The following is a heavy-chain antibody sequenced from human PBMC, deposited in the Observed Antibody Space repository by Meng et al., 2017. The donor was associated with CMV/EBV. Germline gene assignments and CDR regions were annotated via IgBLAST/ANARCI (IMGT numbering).Heavy chain of an antibody. D-gene: IGHD6-13*01. CDR3: ARAQYSSSCDY. CDR2: IYYSGST. Sequence: LQGSRPELVKPSPSLPLPCTVSGGSISSGDYYWSWIRQPPGKGLEWIGYIYYSGSTYYNPSLKSRVTISVDTSKNQFSLKLSSVTAADTAVYYCARAQYSSSCDYWGQGTLVTVSS. J-gene: IGHJ4*02. CDR1: GGSISSGDYY. V-gene: IGHV4-30-4*08.